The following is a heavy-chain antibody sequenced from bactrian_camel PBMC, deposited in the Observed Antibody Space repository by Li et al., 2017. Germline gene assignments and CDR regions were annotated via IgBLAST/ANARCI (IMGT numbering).Heavy chain of an antibody. D-gene: IGHD3*01. V-gene: IGHV3S55*01. CDR3: AAARGWWADTYVLLGPHIYNY. J-gene: IGHJ4*01. CDR1: GFAYSSYC. Sequence: QVQLVESGGGSVEAGGSLRISCVASGFAYSSYCKAWFRQAPGEERTGVAAIGSENTFAYADFVKGRFTISKDDAKKILYLEMHNLKPEDTGIYTCAAARGWWADTYVLLGPHIYNYWGQGTQVTVS. CDR2: IGSENTF.